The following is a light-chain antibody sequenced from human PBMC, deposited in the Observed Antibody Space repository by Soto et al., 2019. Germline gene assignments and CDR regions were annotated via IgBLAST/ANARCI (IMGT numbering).Light chain of an antibody. CDR3: SSYTTSNTLV. CDR2: DVS. Sequence: QSVLTQPASVSGSPGQSITISCTGTSSDVGYYDYVSWYQQHPGKAPKLMIYDVSNRASGASDRFSGSKSGNTASLTISGLQADEEADYYCSSYTTSNTLVFGPGTKLTVL. CDR1: SSDVGYYDY. J-gene: IGLJ1*01. V-gene: IGLV2-14*03.